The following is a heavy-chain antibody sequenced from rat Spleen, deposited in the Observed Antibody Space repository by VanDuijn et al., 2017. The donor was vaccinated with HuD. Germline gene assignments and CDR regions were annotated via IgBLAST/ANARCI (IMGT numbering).Heavy chain of an antibody. CDR1: AYSIISSYR. Sequence: VQLQESGPGLVKPSQSLSLTCSVTAYSIISSYRWNWIRKFPENKLEWMGHLNSSGTTNYNPSLKSRISITRDTSNNQFFLQVNSVSTEDTATYYCARSRYNNYVMDAWGQGTSVTVSA. J-gene: IGHJ4*01. CDR3: ARSRYNNYVMDA. V-gene: IGHV3-3*01. CDR2: LNSSGTT. D-gene: IGHD1-10*01.